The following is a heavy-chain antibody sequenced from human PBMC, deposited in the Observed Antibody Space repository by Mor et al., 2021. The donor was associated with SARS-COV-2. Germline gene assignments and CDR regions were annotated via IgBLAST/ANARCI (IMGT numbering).Heavy chain of an antibody. J-gene: IGHJ5*02. Sequence: STNYNPSLKSRVTISVDTSKNQFSLKLSSATAADTAVYYCARDITVTTFNWFDPWGQGTLV. CDR2: ST. V-gene: IGHV4-61*02. D-gene: IGHD4-17*01. CDR3: ARDITVTTFNWFDP.